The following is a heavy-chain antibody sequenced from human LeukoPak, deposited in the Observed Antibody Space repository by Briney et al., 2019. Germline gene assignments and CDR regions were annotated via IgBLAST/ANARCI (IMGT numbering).Heavy chain of an antibody. D-gene: IGHD3-16*01. J-gene: IGHJ4*02. V-gene: IGHV3-53*01. CDR2: IYSGGST. CDR1: GFTVSSNY. CDR3: ARDDSWGGLLS. Sequence: GGSLRLSCATSGFTVSSNYMNWVRQAPGKGLEWVSVIYSGGSTYYADSVKGRFTISRDNSKNTLYLQMDSLRAEDTAVYYCARDDSWGGLLSWGQGTLVTVSS.